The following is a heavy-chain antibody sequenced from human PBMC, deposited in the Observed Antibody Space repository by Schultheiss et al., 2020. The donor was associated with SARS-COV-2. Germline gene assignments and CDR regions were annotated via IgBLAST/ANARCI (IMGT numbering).Heavy chain of an antibody. V-gene: IGHV3-21*01. CDR3: ARNEVGYDSSGYFDY. J-gene: IGHJ4*02. D-gene: IGHD3-22*01. CDR1: GFTFSSYS. CDR2: ISPSGNNA. Sequence: GGSLRLSCAASGFTFSSYSMNWVRQAPGKGLEWVSFISPSGNNAYYADSVKGRFTISRDNAKNSLYLQMNSLRAEDTAVYYCARNEVGYDSSGYFDYWGQGTLVTVSS.